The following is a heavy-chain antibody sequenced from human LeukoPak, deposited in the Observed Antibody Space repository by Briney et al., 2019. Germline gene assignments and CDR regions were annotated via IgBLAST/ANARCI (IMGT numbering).Heavy chain of an antibody. CDR3: AREKVRLGSSWYVTEYGMDV. Sequence: SETLSLTCAVYGASFSGYYWSWIRQPPGKGLDWSGEIKHSASTNYNPSLKSRVTISVDTSKNQFSLKLSSVTAADTAVYYCAREKVRLGSSWYVTEYGMDVWGQGTTVTVSS. J-gene: IGHJ6*02. CDR2: IKHSAST. V-gene: IGHV4-34*01. CDR1: GASFSGYY. D-gene: IGHD6-13*01.